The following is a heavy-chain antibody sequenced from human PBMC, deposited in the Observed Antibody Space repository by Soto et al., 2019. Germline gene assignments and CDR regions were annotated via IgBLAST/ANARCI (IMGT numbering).Heavy chain of an antibody. CDR1: GYTFTSYG. D-gene: IGHD3-10*01. CDR2: ISAYNGNT. V-gene: IGHV1-18*01. J-gene: IGHJ5*02. CDR3: ARDRQGIRYYYAPRWFDP. Sequence: ASVKVSCKASGYTFTSYGISWVRQAPGQGLEWMGWISAYNGNTNYAQKLQGRVTMTTDTSTSTAYMELRSLRSDETAVYYCARDRQGIRYYYAPRWFDPWGQGTLVTVSS.